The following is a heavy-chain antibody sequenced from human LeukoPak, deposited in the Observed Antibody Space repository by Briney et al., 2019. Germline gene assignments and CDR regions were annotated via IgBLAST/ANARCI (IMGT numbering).Heavy chain of an antibody. J-gene: IGHJ5*02. CDR2: INPNSGGT. V-gene: IGHV1-2*02. D-gene: IGHD3-10*01. Sequence: ASVKVSCKASGYTFTGYYMHWVRQAPGQGLEWMGWINPNSGGTNYAQKFQGRVTMTRDTSISTAYMELSRLRSDDTAVYYCARESVATVTTGRGVSIYPWGQGTLVTVSS. CDR1: GYTFTGYY. CDR3: ARESVATVTTGRGVSIYP.